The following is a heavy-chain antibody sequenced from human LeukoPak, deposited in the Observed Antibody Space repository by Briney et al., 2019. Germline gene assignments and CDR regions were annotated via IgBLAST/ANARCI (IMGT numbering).Heavy chain of an antibody. D-gene: IGHD2-21*01. Sequence: GESLKISCKGSGYSFTSYWIGWVRQMPGKGLEWMGIICPGDSDTRYSPSFQGQVTISADKSISTAYLQWSSLKASDTAMYYCARRGAYCGGDCYTDYWGQGTLVTVSS. CDR2: ICPGDSDT. CDR3: ARRGAYCGGDCYTDY. J-gene: IGHJ4*02. CDR1: GYSFTSYW. V-gene: IGHV5-51*01.